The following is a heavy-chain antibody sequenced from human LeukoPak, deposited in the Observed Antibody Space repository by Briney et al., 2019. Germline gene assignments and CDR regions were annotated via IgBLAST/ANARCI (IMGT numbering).Heavy chain of an antibody. V-gene: IGHV3-23*01. CDR2: ISGSGGAT. CDR1: GFTFNTYG. J-gene: IGHJ6*03. Sequence: GGSLRLSCAASGFTFNTYGMSWVRQAPGKGLEWVSGISGSGGATYYADSVKGRFTISRDNAKSSLYLQMNSLRAEDTAVYYCAREGRGGSGSYYDYYYYYYMDVWGKGTTVTISS. CDR3: AREGRGGSGSYYDYYYYYYMDV. D-gene: IGHD3-10*01.